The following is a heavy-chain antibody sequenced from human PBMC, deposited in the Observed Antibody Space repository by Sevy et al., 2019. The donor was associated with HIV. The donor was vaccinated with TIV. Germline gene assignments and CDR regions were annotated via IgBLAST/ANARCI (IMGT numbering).Heavy chain of an antibody. J-gene: IGHJ4*02. D-gene: IGHD3-22*01. CDR1: GFTFSNYA. CDR3: ASHYYDSTGYYYPLDY. V-gene: IGHV3-30*04. Sequence: GGSLRLSCTASGFTFSNYAMYWVRQAPGKGLEWVAVISYDGNNKDYADSVKGRLTISRDNSKNTLYLQMNSLRADDTAVYYCASHYYDSTGYYYPLDYWGQGTLVTVSS. CDR2: ISYDGNNK.